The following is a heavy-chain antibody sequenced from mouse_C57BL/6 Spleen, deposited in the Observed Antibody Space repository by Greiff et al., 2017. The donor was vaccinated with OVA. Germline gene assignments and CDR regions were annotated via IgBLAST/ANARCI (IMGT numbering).Heavy chain of an antibody. CDR1: GYSITSGYY. CDR2: ISYDGSN. Sequence: EVKLVESGPGLVKPSQSLSLTCSVTGYSITSGYYWNWIRQFPGNKLEWMGYISYDGSNNYNPSLKNRISITRDTSKNQFFLKLNSVTTEDTATYYCAREIAFAYWGQGTLVTVSA. CDR3: AREIAFAY. J-gene: IGHJ3*01. V-gene: IGHV3-6*01.